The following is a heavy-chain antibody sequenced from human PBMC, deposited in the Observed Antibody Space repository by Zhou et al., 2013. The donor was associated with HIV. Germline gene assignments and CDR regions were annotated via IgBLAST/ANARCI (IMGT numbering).Heavy chain of an antibody. J-gene: IGHJ6*02. Sequence: QVQLVQSGAEVKKPGSSVKVSCKASGGTFSSYAISWVRQAPGQGLEWMGRIIPIFGTANYAQKFQGRVTITADESTSTAYMELSSLRSEDTAVYYCARVGYCSSTSCYDDYYYGMDVWGQGTTVTVSS. CDR2: IIPIFGTA. CDR1: GGTFSSYA. D-gene: IGHD2-2*01. V-gene: IGHV1-69*13. CDR3: ARVGYCSSTSCYDDYYYGMDV.